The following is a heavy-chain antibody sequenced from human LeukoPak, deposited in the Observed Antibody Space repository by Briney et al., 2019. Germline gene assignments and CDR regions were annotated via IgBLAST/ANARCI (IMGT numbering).Heavy chain of an antibody. Sequence: GGSLRLSCAASGFTVSSKFMHWVRQAPGKGLEWVSVIYSGGITYYADSVKGRFTVSRDNSRNTMYLHMNSLSPDDTAVYYCARGVEPLAANTLAYWGQGTLVTVSS. J-gene: IGHJ4*02. D-gene: IGHD1-14*01. CDR1: GFTVSSKF. V-gene: IGHV3-53*01. CDR2: IYSGGIT. CDR3: ARGVEPLAANTLAY.